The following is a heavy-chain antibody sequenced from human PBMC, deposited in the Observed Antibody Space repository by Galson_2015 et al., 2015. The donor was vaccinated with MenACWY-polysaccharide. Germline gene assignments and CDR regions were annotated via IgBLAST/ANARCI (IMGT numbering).Heavy chain of an antibody. Sequence: SVKVSCKASGGTFSRYAISWVRQAPGQGLEWMGGIIPIFGTANYAQKFQARVTITADESTSTAYMELSSLRSEDTAVYYCARDNGIAARRYYFDYWGQGTLVTVSS. V-gene: IGHV1-69*13. J-gene: IGHJ4*02. CDR2: IIPIFGTA. CDR1: GGTFSRYA. CDR3: ARDNGIAARRYYFDY. D-gene: IGHD6-6*01.